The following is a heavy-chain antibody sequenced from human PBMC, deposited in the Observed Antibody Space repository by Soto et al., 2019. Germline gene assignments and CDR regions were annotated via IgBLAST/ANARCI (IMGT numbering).Heavy chain of an antibody. Sequence: EVQLVESGGGLVKPGGSLRLSCAASGFTFSNAWMSWVRQAPGKGLEWVGRIKSKTDGGTTDYAAPVKGRFTISRDDSKSTLYLQMNSLKTEDTAVYYCTTEAAAPYNWFDPWGQGTLVTVSS. V-gene: IGHV3-15*01. CDR3: TTEAAAPYNWFDP. CDR1: GFTFSNAW. J-gene: IGHJ5*02. CDR2: IKSKTDGGTT. D-gene: IGHD6-13*01.